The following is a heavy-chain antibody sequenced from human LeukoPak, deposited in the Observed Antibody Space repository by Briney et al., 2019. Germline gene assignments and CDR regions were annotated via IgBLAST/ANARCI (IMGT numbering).Heavy chain of an antibody. CDR1: GFTFSRYG. CDR3: ARDRAAAMEYYYMDV. J-gene: IGHJ6*03. D-gene: IGHD2-2*01. V-gene: IGHV3-33*08. CDR2: VWYDGSNK. Sequence: GGSLRLSCAASGFTFSRYGMHWVRQAPGEGLEWVAVVWYDGSNKNYAGSVKGRFTISRDNSKNTLYLQMNSLRAEDTAVYYCARDRAAAMEYYYMDVWGKGTTVTVSS.